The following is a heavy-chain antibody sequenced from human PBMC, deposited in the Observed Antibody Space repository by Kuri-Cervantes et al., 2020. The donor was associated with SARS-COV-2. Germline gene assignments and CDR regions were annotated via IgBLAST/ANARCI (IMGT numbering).Heavy chain of an antibody. J-gene: IGHJ5*02. Sequence: ASVKVSCKASGYTFTSYDINWVRQATGQGLEWMGWMNPNSGNTGYAQKFQGRVTMTRNTSISTAYMELSSLRSDDTAVYYCARDRLDYGDNSDNWFDTWGQGTLVTVSS. CDR2: MNPNSGNT. V-gene: IGHV1-8*01. D-gene: IGHD4-23*01. CDR3: ARDRLDYGDNSDNWFDT. CDR1: GYTFTSYD.